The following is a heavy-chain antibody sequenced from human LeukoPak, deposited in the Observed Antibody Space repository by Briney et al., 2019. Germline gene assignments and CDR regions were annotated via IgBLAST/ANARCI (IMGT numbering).Heavy chain of an antibody. J-gene: IGHJ5*02. CDR2: IYYTGST. CDR3: ARITVGANGYNWFDP. Sequence: SETLSLTCAVSGGSISSYYWNWIRQPPGKGLEWIGYIYYTGSTIYNPSLKSRVTISVDTSKNQFSLKLSSVTAADTAVYYCARITVGANGYNWFDPWGQGTLVTVSS. CDR1: GGSISSYY. D-gene: IGHD1-26*01. V-gene: IGHV4-59*08.